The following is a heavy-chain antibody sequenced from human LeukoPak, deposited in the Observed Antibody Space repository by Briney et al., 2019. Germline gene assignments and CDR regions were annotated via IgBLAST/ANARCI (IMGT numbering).Heavy chain of an antibody. J-gene: IGHJ4*02. CDR2: IYSDNT. V-gene: IGHV3-53*01. CDR1: GFMFSNYW. CDR3: ARRAGAYSHPYDY. D-gene: IGHD4/OR15-4a*01. Sequence: GGSLRLSCAASGFMFSNYWMSWVRQAPGKGLEWVSFIYSDNTHYSDSVKGRFTISRDNSKNTLYLQMNSLRAEDTAVYYCARRAGAYSHPYDYWGQGTLVTVSS.